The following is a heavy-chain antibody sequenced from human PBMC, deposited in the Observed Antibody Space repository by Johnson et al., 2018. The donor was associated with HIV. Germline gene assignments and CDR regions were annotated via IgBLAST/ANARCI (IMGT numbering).Heavy chain of an antibody. J-gene: IGHJ3*01. D-gene: IGHD6-13*01. CDR3: AKDQWSSSWTNDAFDF. CDR1: GFTVSSNY. Sequence: VQLVESGGGLIQPGGSLRLSCAASGFTVSSNYMSWVRQAPGKGLEWVSVIYGGGSTYHVDPVKGRFPISRDNSKNMLYLQMNSLRAEDTAVYYCAKDQWSSSWTNDAFDFWGQGTMVTVSS. CDR2: IYGGGST. V-gene: IGHV3-53*01.